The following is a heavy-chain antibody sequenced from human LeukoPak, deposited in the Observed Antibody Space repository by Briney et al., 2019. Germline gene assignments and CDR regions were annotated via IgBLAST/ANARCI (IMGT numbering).Heavy chain of an antibody. V-gene: IGHV4-38-2*01. CDR2: IFYSGST. J-gene: IGHJ6*03. D-gene: IGHD6-13*01. CDR3: ASSWYEDYYYYYYMDV. Sequence: SETLSLTCSSSGYSISSGYYWGWIRQPPGKGLEWIGNIFYSGSTYYSPSLKSRVTISLDTSRNQFSLKLSSVTAADTAVYYCASSWYEDYYYYYYMDVWGKGTTVTVSS. CDR1: GYSISSGYY.